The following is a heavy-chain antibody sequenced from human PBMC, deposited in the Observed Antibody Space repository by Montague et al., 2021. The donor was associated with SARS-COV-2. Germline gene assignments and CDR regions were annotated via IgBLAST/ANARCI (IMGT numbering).Heavy chain of an antibody. J-gene: IGHJ4*02. CDR2: INHSGGA. Sequence: SETLSLTCTVYGGSFSGYYWTWIRQPPGKGLEWIGEINHSGGANYNPSLKSRVTISVDTSKNHFYLKLRSVTAADTAMYYCARGYCSRISCSRSLHYWGQGTLVTVSS. CDR3: ARGYCSRISCSRSLHY. V-gene: IGHV4-34*01. CDR1: GGSFSGYY. D-gene: IGHD2-2*01.